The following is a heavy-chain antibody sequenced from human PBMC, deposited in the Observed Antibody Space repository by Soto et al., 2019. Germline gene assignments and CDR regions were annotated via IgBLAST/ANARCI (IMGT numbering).Heavy chain of an antibody. Sequence: QVQLQEPGPGLVKPSQTLSLTYTVSGGSISSGAYYWTWIRHHPGKGLEWIGNIYYSGGTCYNPSLESRVTKSVDTSKNQFSLNLTSVTAADTAVYYCARSHGGYWGQGTLVTVSS. CDR1: GGSISSGAYY. J-gene: IGHJ4*02. CDR3: ARSHGGY. CDR2: IYYSGGT. V-gene: IGHV4-31*03. D-gene: IGHD3-16*01.